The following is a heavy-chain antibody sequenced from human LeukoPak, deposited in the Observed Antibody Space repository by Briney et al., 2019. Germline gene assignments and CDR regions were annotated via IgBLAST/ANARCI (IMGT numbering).Heavy chain of an antibody. J-gene: IGHJ4*02. CDR2: IRAYNGNT. CDR1: GYTFTSYG. V-gene: IGHV1-18*01. Sequence: ASVKVSCKASGYTFTSYGINWVRQAPGQGLEWMGWIRAYNGNTNYAQKLQGRVTMTTDTSTSTAYMELRSLTSDDTAVYYCARDDNYGIFVNVDYWGQGTLVTVSS. CDR3: ARDDNYGIFVNVDY. D-gene: IGHD4-11*01.